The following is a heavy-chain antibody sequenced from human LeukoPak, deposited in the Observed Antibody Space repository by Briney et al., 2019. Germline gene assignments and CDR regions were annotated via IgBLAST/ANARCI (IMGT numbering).Heavy chain of an antibody. J-gene: IGHJ4*02. CDR1: GFTFSSYW. D-gene: IGHD5-18*01. CDR2: IKKDGSEK. CDR3: ARHLSGITGYTYGRGIDY. V-gene: IGHV3-7*01. Sequence: GGSLRLSCAASGFTFSSYWMSWVRQAPGKGLEWVANIKKDGSEKYYVDSVKGRFTISRDNAKKSLYLQMNSLRAEDTAVYYCARHLSGITGYTYGRGIDYWGQGTLLTVS.